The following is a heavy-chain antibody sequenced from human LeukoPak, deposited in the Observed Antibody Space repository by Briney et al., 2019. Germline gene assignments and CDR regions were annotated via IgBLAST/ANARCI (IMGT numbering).Heavy chain of an antibody. V-gene: IGHV4-38-2*02. CDR2: IYHRGST. J-gene: IGHJ6*03. Sequence: SETLSLTCTVSGYSISSGYYWGWIRQPPGKGLEWIGSIYHRGSTYYNPSLKSRVTISVDTSKSQFSLKLSSVTAADTAVYYCARGGGMVRGVRLGNYYYYYYMDVWGKGTTVTVSS. D-gene: IGHD3-10*01. CDR3: ARGGGMVRGVRLGNYYYYYYMDV. CDR1: GYSISSGYY.